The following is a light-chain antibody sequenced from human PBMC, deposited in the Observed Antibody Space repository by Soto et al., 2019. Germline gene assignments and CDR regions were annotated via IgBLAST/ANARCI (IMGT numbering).Light chain of an antibody. V-gene: IGKV4-1*01. Sequence: DIVMTQSPDSLAVSLGERATINCKSSQSVLYSSNNKNYLAWYQQKPGQPPKLLIYWAYTRESGVPDRFSGSRSGTDFTLSISSLPADEVAVYYCHQHDSTTSLTFGGGNKVDIK. J-gene: IGKJ4*01. CDR1: QSVLYSSNNKNY. CDR2: WAY. CDR3: HQHDSTTSLT.